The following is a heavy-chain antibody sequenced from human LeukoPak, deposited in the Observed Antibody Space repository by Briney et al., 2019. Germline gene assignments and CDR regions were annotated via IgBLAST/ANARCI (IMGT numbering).Heavy chain of an antibody. Sequence: PGGSLRLSCAASGFTFSSYSMNWVRQAPGEGLEWVSYISSSSSMIYYADSVKGRFTISRDNSKNTLYLQMNSLRAEDTAVYYCAKEFYAVTGGAFDIWGQGTMVTVSS. V-gene: IGHV3-48*01. CDR3: AKEFYAVTGGAFDI. CDR2: ISSSSSMI. CDR1: GFTFSSYS. D-gene: IGHD2/OR15-2a*01. J-gene: IGHJ3*02.